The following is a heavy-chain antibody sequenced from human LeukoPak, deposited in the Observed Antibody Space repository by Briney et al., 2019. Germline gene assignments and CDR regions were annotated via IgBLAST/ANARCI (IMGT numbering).Heavy chain of an antibody. D-gene: IGHD5-12*01. V-gene: IGHV3-64*01. J-gene: IGHJ3*02. CDR1: GFTFSSYA. Sequence: PGGSLRLSCAASGFTFSSYAMHWVRQAPGKGLEYVSAISSNGGSTYYANSVKGRFTISRDNPKNTLYLQMGSLRAEDMAVYYCARASRPYSGYDRGAFDIWGQGTMVTVSS. CDR3: ARASRPYSGYDRGAFDI. CDR2: ISSNGGST.